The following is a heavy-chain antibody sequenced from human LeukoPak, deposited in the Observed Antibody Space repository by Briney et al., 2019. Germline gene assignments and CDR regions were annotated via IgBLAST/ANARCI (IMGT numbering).Heavy chain of an antibody. D-gene: IGHD6-19*01. CDR1: GGSISSSSYS. CDR3: ARHLGVPLIAVAFVY. V-gene: IGHV4-39*01. J-gene: IGHJ4*02. Sequence: SETLSLTCTVSGGSISSSSYSWGWIRQPPGKGLEWIVSIYYSGSTYYNPSLKSRVTISVDTSKNQFSLKLSSVTAADTAVYYCARHLGVPLIAVAFVYWGQGTLVTVSS. CDR2: IYYSGST.